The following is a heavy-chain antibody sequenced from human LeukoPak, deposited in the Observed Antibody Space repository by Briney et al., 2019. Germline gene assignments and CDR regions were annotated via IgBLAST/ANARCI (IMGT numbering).Heavy chain of an antibody. CDR2: ISTDGNNE. D-gene: IGHD2-15*01. J-gene: IGHJ4*02. V-gene: IGHV3-30*18. CDR3: AKDQIGWAPGYVSATLDQ. CDR1: GFSFTMYG. Sequence: GRPLRLSCAASGFSFTMYGIHWVRQAPGKGLEWVAVISTDGNNEYYANSVKGRFTISRDNSKNPVYLQMTSLRTEDTAVYYCAKDQIGWAPGYVSATLDQWGQGTLVTVSS.